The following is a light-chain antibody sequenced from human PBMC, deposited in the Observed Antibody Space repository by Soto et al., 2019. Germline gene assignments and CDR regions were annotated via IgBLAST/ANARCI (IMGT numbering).Light chain of an antibody. CDR1: ETVRTN. J-gene: IGKJ2*01. CDR3: QQYYNWPAYT. Sequence: IVMRQSPVTLSVSPGERVTLSCRASETVRTNLAWFQQKPGQTPRLLIFGASTRATGIPTRFTGSGSETEFTLTIDSLQSEDLAVYYCQQYYNWPAYTFGQGTKLEI. V-gene: IGKV3-15*01. CDR2: GAS.